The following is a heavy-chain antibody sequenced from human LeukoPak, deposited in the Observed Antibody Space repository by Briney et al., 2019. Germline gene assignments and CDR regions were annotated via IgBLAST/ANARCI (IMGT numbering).Heavy chain of an antibody. J-gene: IGHJ4*02. CDR2: ISGSGGST. V-gene: IGHV3-23*01. CDR3: AKDPALQGFWSGYLVDY. CDR1: RFTFSSYA. Sequence: GGSLRLSCAASRFTFSSYAMSWVRQAPGKGLEWVSAISGSGGSTYYADSVKGRFAISRDNSKNTLYLQMNSLRAEDTAVYYCAKDPALQGFWSGYLVDYWGQGTLVTVSS. D-gene: IGHD3-3*01.